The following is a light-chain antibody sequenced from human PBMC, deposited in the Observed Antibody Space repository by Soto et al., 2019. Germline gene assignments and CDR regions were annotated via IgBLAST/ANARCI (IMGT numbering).Light chain of an antibody. V-gene: IGLV1-40*01. CDR3: QSYDTSLSVV. J-gene: IGLJ2*01. CDR2: ANT. Sequence: QPVLTQPPSVSGAPGQRVTISCTGSSSNIGARYDVHWYLQLPGTAPKLLIYANTNRPSGVPDRFSGSKSGTSASLAITGLQAEDEAEYYCQSYDTSLSVVFGGGTKVTVL. CDR1: SSNIGARYD.